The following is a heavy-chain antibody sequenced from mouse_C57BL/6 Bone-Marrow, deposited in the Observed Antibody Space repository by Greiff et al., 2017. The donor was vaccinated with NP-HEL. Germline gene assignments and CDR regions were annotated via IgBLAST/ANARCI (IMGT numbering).Heavy chain of an antibody. J-gene: IGHJ1*03. Sequence: VQLQQSGAELAKPVASVKLSCKASGYTFTSYWMPWVKQRPGQGLEWIGYIHPRSGYTKYNQKFKDKATLTADKSSSTAYMQLRRLTYEDSAIYYGAVYGSSHWYYDVWGTGTTVTVSS. CDR1: GYTFTSYW. CDR3: AVYGSSHWYYDV. D-gene: IGHD1-1*01. CDR2: IHPRSGYT. V-gene: IGHV1-7*01.